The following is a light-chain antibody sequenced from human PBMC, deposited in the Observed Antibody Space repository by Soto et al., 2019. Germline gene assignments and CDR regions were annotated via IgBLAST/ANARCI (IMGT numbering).Light chain of an antibody. CDR3: CLDAGSLTWV. J-gene: IGLJ3*02. CDR1: SSDVGSHDF. CDR2: AVR. Sequence: QSALTQPASVSGSPGQSITISCTGTSSDVGSHDFVSWYQQHPDTAPKLMIYAVRERPSGVSNRFSGSKSGNTASLTISGLQAEDEADYYCCLDAGSLTWVFGGGTQLTVL. V-gene: IGLV2-23*02.